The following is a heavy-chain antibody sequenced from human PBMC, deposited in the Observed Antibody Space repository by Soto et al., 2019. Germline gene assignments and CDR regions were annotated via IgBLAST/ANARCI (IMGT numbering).Heavy chain of an antibody. CDR3: AKVVRGVILDY. CDR1: GFTFSSYG. J-gene: IGHJ4*02. D-gene: IGHD3-10*01. V-gene: IGHV3-30*18. Sequence: QVQLVESGGGVVQPGRSLRLSCAASGFTFSSYGMHWVRQAPGKGLEWVAVISYDGSNKYYAVSVKGRFTISRDNSKNTLYLQMNSLRAEDTAVYYCAKVVRGVILDYWGQGTLVTVSS. CDR2: ISYDGSNK.